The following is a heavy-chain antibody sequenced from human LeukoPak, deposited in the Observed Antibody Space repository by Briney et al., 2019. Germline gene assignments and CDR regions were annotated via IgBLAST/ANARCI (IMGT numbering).Heavy chain of an antibody. V-gene: IGHV4-59*01. CDR2: IYYSGST. J-gene: IGHJ4*02. CDR1: GGSISSYY. D-gene: IGHD4-23*01. CDR3: ARSPRSGGCDY. Sequence: SETLSLTCTVSGGSISSYYWSWIRQPPGKGLEWIGYIYYSGSTNYNPSLKSRVTISVDTSKNQFSLKLSSVTAADTAVYYCARSPRSGGCDYWGQGTLVTVSS.